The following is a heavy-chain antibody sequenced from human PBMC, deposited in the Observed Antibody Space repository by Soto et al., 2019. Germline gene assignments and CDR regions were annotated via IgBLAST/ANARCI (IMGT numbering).Heavy chain of an antibody. CDR2: TYYRSKWYN. V-gene: IGHV6-1*01. CDR3: AREDMITFGGANFDY. D-gene: IGHD3-16*01. CDR1: GDSVSSNSAA. J-gene: IGHJ4*02. Sequence: SQTLSLTCAISGDSVSSNSAACNWIRQSPSRGLEWLGRTYYRSKWYNDYAVSVKSRITINPDTSKNQFSLQLNSVTPEDTAVYYCAREDMITFGGANFDYWGQGTLVTVSS.